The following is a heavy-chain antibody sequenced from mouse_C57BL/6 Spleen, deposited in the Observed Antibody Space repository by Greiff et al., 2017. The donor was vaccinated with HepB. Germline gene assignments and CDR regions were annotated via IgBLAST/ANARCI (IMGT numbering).Heavy chain of an antibody. CDR1: GYTFTDYY. CDR3: ARGGDYGRDFDY. V-gene: IGHV1-76*01. J-gene: IGHJ2*01. CDR2: IYPGSGNT. Sequence: QVQLKESGAELVRPGASVKLSCKASGYTFTDYYINWVKQRPGQGLEWIARIYPGSGNTYYNEKFKGKATLTAEKSSSTAYMQLSSLTSEDSAVYFCARGGDYGRDFDYWGQGTTLTVSS. D-gene: IGHD1-1*01.